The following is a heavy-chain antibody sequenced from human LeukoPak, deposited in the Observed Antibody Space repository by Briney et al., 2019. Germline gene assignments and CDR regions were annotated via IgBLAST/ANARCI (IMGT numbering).Heavy chain of an antibody. J-gene: IGHJ5*02. CDR1: GGSISSYY. CDR2: IYYSGST. Sequence: PSETLSLTCTVSGGSISSYYWSWIRRPPGKGLEWIGYIYYSGSTNYNPSLKSRVTISVDTSKNQFSLKLSSVTTADTAVYYCARDQGWSGWFDPWGQGTLVTVSS. CDR3: ARDQGWSGWFDP. V-gene: IGHV4-59*01. D-gene: IGHD6-19*01.